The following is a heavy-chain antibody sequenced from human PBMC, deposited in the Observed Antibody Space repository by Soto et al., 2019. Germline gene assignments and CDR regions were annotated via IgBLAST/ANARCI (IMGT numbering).Heavy chain of an antibody. Sequence: QVQLMQSGAEVKKPGASVKVSCKASGDTFTNYYIHWVRQAPGQGLEWMGTVNPSGGHTTYSQNFLGRGPMTRDTSTSPPYMGLTSLTSDDTAVYYCARGGHVVVVTAAFDYWGQGTLVTVSS. D-gene: IGHD2-21*02. CDR3: ARGGHVVVVTAAFDY. J-gene: IGHJ4*02. CDR1: GDTFTNYY. CDR2: VNPSGGHT. V-gene: IGHV1-46*01.